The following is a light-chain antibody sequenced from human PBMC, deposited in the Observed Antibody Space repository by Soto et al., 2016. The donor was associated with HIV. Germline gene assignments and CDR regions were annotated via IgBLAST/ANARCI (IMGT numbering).Light chain of an antibody. CDR1: KLGDKY. Sequence: SYDLTQPPSVSVSPGQTASITCSGNKLGDKYACWYQQKPGQSPVLVMYQDNKRPSGILERFSGSDSGNTATLTISGTQSMDEADYFCQAWDSGIAVFGGGTKLTVL. V-gene: IGLV3-1*01. CDR2: QDN. CDR3: QAWDSGIAV. J-gene: IGLJ2*01.